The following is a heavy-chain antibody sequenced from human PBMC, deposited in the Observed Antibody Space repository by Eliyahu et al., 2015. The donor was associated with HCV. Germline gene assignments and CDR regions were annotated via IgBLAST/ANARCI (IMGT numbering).Heavy chain of an antibody. CDR3: ARANYDFWSGYYTPYYGMDV. Sequence: QVQLQQWGAGLLKPSETLSLTCAVYGGSFSGYYWSWIRQPPGKGLEWIGEINHSGSTNYNPSLKSRVTISVDTSKNQFSLKLSSVTAADTAVYYCARANYDFWSGYYTPYYGMDVWGQGTTVTVSS. J-gene: IGHJ6*02. CDR1: GGSFSGYY. D-gene: IGHD3-3*01. CDR2: INHSGST. V-gene: IGHV4-34*01.